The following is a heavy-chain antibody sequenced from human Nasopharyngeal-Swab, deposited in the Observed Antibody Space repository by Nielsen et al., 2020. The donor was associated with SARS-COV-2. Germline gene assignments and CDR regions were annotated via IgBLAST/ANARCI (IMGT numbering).Heavy chain of an antibody. Sequence: SETLSLTCAVYGGSFSGYYWSWIRQPPGKGLEWIGEIYHSGSTNYNPSLKSRVTISVDKSKNQFSLKLSSVTAADTAVYYCARGIGYFDYWGQGTLVTVSS. V-gene: IGHV4-34*01. J-gene: IGHJ4*02. CDR2: IYHSGST. CDR1: GGSFSGYY. CDR3: ARGIGYFDY.